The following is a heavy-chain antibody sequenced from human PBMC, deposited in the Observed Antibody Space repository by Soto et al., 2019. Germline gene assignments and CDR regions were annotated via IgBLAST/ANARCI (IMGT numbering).Heavy chain of an antibody. D-gene: IGHD6-6*01. V-gene: IGHV3-9*01. Sequence: EVQLVESGGGLVQPGRSLRLSCAAYGFTFDDYAMHWVRQAPGKGLEWVSGISWNSGSIGYADSVKGRFTISRDNAKNSLYLQINSLRAEDTALYCCAKDRAMQLGYYGMDVW. CDR3: AKDRAMQLGYYGMDV. CDR1: GFTFDDYA. J-gene: IGHJ6*01. CDR2: ISWNSGSI.